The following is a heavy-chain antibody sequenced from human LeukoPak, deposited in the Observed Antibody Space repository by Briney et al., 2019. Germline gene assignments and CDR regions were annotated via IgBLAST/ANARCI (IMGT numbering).Heavy chain of an antibody. CDR2: ISSSSSYI. Sequence: PGGSLRLSCAASGFTFSSYSMNWVRQAPGKGLEWVSSISSSSSYIYYADSVKGRFTISRDNAKNSLYLQMNSLRAEDMALYYCAKDFGPEGGIAAAATPFDYWGQGTLVTVSS. D-gene: IGHD6-13*01. CDR1: GFTFSSYS. CDR3: AKDFGPEGGIAAAATPFDY. J-gene: IGHJ4*02. V-gene: IGHV3-21*04.